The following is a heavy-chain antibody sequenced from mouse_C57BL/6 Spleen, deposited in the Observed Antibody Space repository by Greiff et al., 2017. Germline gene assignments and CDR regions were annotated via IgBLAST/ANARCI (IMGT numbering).Heavy chain of an antibody. Sequence: QVQLKQSGAELARPGASVKLSCKASGYTFTSYGISWVKQRTGQGLEWIGEIYPRSGNTYYNEKFKGKATLTADKSSSTAYMELRSLTSEDSAVYFCARKGGDYSWLAYWGQGTLVTVSA. CDR3: ARKGGDYSWLAY. D-gene: IGHD1-1*01. CDR1: GYTFTSYG. J-gene: IGHJ3*01. CDR2: IYPRSGNT. V-gene: IGHV1-81*01.